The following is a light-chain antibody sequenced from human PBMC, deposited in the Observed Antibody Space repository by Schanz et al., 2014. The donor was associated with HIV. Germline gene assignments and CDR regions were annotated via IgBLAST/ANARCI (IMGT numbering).Light chain of an antibody. CDR1: SSDVGGYNY. CDR2: DVS. V-gene: IGLV2-14*03. Sequence: QSALTQPASVSGSPGQSITISCTGTSSDVGGYNYVSWYQQHPGKAPKLMIYDVSNRPSGVSNRFSGSKSGNTASLTISGLQAEDEADYYCCSYSRVGTPHYVFGTGTKLTVL. CDR3: CSYSRVGTPHYV. J-gene: IGLJ1*01.